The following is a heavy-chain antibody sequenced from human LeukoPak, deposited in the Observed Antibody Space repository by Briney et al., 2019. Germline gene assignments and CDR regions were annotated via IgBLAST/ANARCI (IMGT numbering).Heavy chain of an antibody. D-gene: IGHD4-17*01. J-gene: IGHJ5*02. CDR3: ASAGMTTVTTWDGWFDP. V-gene: IGHV1-2*02. Sequence: ASVKVSCKASGYTFTGYYMHWVRQAPGQGLEWMGWINPNSGGTNYAQKFQGRVTMTRDTSISTAYMELSRLRSDDTAVYYCASAGMTTVTTWDGWFDPWGQGTLVTVSS. CDR1: GYTFTGYY. CDR2: INPNSGGT.